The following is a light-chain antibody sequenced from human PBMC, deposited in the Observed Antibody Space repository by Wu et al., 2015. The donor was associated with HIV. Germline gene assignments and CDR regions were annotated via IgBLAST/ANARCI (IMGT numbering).Light chain of an antibody. CDR3: QQYHTSPLT. CDR1: QSVSAF. V-gene: IGKV3-20*01. J-gene: IGKJ4*01. CDR2: DVS. Sequence: EIVLTQSPGTLSLSPGERATLSCRSSQSVSAFLAWFQQKPGQAPGLLIYDVSTRATGIPDRFSGSGSGTDFTLTISRLEPEDFAVYYCQQYHTSPLTFGGGTKVEIK.